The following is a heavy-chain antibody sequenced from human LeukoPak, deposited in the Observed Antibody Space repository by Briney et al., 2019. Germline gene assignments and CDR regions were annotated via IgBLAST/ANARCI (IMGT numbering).Heavy chain of an antibody. CDR1: GGSISSSSYY. CDR2: IYYSGST. CDR3: ASQPGDCSSTSCYLWFDP. J-gene: IGHJ5*02. Sequence: SETLSLTCTVSGGSISSSSYYWGWIRQPPGKGLEWIGSIYYSGSTYYNPSLKSRVTISVDTSKNRFSLKLSSVTAADTAVYYCASQPGDCSSTSCYLWFDPWGQGTLVTVSS. D-gene: IGHD2-2*01. V-gene: IGHV4-39*01.